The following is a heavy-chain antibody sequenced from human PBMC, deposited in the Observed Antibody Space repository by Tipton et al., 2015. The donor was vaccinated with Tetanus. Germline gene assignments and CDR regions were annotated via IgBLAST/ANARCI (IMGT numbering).Heavy chain of an antibody. CDR1: GYIFNNYW. Sequence: VQLVQSGGEVKKPGESLKISCKGSGYIFNNYWIGWVRQKPGKGLEWMGIIYPCDSDTRYSPSFQGQVTISVDKSINTAYLELSGLKASDTSMFYCARAHCTDGVCNFDFWGQGALVTVAS. V-gene: IGHV5-51*01. CDR3: ARAHCTDGVCNFDF. J-gene: IGHJ4*02. D-gene: IGHD2-8*01. CDR2: IYPCDSDT.